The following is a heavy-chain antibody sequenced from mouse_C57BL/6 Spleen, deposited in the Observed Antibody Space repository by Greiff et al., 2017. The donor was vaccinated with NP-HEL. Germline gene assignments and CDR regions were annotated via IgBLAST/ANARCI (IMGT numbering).Heavy chain of an antibody. Sequence: EVQLQQSGPELVKPGASVKISCKASGYTFTDYYMNWVKQSHGKSLEWIGDINPNNGGTSYNQKFKGKATLTVDKSSSTAYMELRSLTSEDSAVYYCGRKGGTWDYLDYWGQGTTLTVSS. CDR2: INPNNGGT. CDR3: GRKGGTWDYLDY. J-gene: IGHJ2*01. CDR1: GYTFTDYY. D-gene: IGHD3-3*01. V-gene: IGHV1-26*01.